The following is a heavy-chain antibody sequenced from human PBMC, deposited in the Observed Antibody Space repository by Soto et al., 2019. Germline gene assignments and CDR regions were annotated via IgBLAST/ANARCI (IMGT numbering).Heavy chain of an antibody. CDR2: ISAYNGNT. V-gene: IGHV1-18*01. D-gene: IGHD2-8*01. CDR3: ARDPPGYCTNGVCDKAPDY. J-gene: IGHJ4*02. Sequence: QVQLVQSGAEVKKPGASVKVSCKASGYTFTSYGISWVRQAPGQGLEWMGWISAYNGNTNYAQKLQGRVTMTTDTSTSTAYMELRSLRSDDTAVYYCARDPPGYCTNGVCDKAPDYWGQGTLVTVSS. CDR1: GYTFTSYG.